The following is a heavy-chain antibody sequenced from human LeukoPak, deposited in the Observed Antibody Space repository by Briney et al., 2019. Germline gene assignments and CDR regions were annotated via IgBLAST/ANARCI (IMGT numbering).Heavy chain of an antibody. CDR1: GVSISSYY. Sequence: SETLSLTCTVSGVSISSYYWSWIRQPAGKGLEWIGRIYTSGSTNYNPSLKSRVTISVDKSKNQFSLKLSSVTAADTAVYYCASDDWNDDAFDIWGQGTMVTVSS. V-gene: IGHV4-4*07. CDR2: IYTSGST. CDR3: ASDDWNDDAFDI. J-gene: IGHJ3*02. D-gene: IGHD1-1*01.